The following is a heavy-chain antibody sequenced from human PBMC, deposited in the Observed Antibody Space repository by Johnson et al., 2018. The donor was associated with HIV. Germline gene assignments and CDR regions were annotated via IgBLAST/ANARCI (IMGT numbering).Heavy chain of an antibody. V-gene: IGHV3-30-3*01. CDR3: AKDRRYCGGDCSVDAFDI. Sequence: QVQLVESGGGVVQPGTSLRLSCTASGFSFSSYAMHWVSPAPGKGLEWVAVISYDGSNKYYADSVKGRFPISRDNSKNTLYLQMNSLRAEDTAVYYCAKDRRYCGGDCSVDAFDIWGQGTMVTVSS. J-gene: IGHJ3*02. CDR1: GFSFSSYA. D-gene: IGHD2-21*02. CDR2: ISYDGSNK.